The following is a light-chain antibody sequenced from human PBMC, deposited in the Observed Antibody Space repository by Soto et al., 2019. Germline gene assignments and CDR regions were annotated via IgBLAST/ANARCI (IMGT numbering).Light chain of an antibody. Sequence: EIVMTQSPATLSVSPGERATLSCRASQSIGTYLAWYQQNPGQSPRLLIYGASTRATGVPARFSGSGSGTDFTLTISSLQSEDFAVYYCQQYDNLPPWTFGQGTRVEIK. CDR2: GAS. J-gene: IGKJ1*01. CDR3: QQYDNLPPWT. CDR1: QSIGTY. V-gene: IGKV3-15*01.